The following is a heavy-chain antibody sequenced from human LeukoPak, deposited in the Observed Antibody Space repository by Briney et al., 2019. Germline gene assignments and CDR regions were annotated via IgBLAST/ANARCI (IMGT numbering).Heavy chain of an antibody. Sequence: GGSLRLSCAASGFTFSSYSMNWVRQAPGKGLEWVSSISSSSSYIYYADSVKGRFTISRDNAKNSLYLQMNSLRAEDTAVYYCAREDYDDSGAWYFDLWGRGTLVIVSS. V-gene: IGHV3-21*01. D-gene: IGHD3-3*01. CDR2: ISSSSSYI. CDR3: AREDYDDSGAWYFDL. J-gene: IGHJ2*01. CDR1: GFTFSSYS.